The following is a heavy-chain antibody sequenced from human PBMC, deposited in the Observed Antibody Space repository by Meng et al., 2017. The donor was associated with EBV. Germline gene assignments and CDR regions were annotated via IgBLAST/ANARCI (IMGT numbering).Heavy chain of an antibody. Sequence: VQAWAEWKVQGAQVKVSCKAFCCTFSNCGNNWMRQVPGQGVECMGWIKSYSWKATFDQGFTVRFVFSLDTPVTTAHLQISGLKTEDSAVYYCARGVEENGSHYHFDSRGQGTLVTVSS. J-gene: IGHJ4*02. V-gene: IGHV7-4-1*02. CDR3: ARGVEENGSHYHFDS. CDR1: CCTFSNCG. D-gene: IGHD1-1*01. CDR2: IKSYSWKA.